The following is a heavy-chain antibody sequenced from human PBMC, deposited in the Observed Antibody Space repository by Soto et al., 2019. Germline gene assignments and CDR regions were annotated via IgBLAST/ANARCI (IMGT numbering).Heavy chain of an antibody. CDR1: GFTFSSYA. J-gene: IGHJ4*02. V-gene: IGHV3-23*01. Sequence: EVQLLESGGGLVQPGGSLRLSRAASGFTFSSYAMSWVRQAPGKGLEWVSAISGSGGSTYYADSVKGRVTISRDTSKNTLYLQMNSLRAEHTAVYYCAKLELRLRGSVDYWGQGTLVTVSS. CDR2: ISGSGGST. CDR3: AKLELRLRGSVDY. D-gene: IGHD1-7*01.